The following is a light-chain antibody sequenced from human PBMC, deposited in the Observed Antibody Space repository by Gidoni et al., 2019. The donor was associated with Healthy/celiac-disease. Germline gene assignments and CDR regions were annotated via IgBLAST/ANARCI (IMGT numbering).Light chain of an antibody. CDR2: DAS. V-gene: IGKV3-11*01. CDR1: PSVSSY. J-gene: IGKJ2*01. Sequence: VLPQSPATLSLSPGERATLSCRASPSVSSYLAWYQQKPGQAPRLLIYDASNRATGIPARFSGSGSGTDFTLTISSLEPEDFAVYYCQQRSNWPPGYTFGQXTKLEIK. CDR3: QQRSNWPPGYT.